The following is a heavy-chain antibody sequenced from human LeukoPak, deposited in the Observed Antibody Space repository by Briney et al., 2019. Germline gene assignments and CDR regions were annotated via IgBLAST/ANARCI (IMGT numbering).Heavy chain of an antibody. D-gene: IGHD6-19*01. Sequence: GGSLRLSCTASGFTFSSYALSWVRQAPGKGLEWVSGISGSGSSKYYADSVKGRFTISRDNSKNTMNLQMNSLRAEDTAVYYCAKGSSGWYDYYYYYMDVWGKGTTVTVSS. J-gene: IGHJ6*03. CDR2: ISGSGSSK. CDR1: GFTFSSYA. CDR3: AKGSSGWYDYYYYYMDV. V-gene: IGHV3-23*01.